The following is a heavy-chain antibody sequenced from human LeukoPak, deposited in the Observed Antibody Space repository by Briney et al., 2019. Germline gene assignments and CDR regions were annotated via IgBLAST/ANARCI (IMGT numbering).Heavy chain of an antibody. CDR2: ISGSGGRT. D-gene: IGHD3-22*01. CDR1: GFTFSSYA. V-gene: IGHV3-23*01. Sequence: GGSLRLSCTASGFTFSSYAMSWVRQAPEKGLEWVSAISGSGGRTYYADPVKGRFTISRDNSKNTLYLQMNSLRAEDTAVYYCAKVYYDSSGSYYFDYWGQGTLVTVSS. CDR3: AKVYYDSSGSYYFDY. J-gene: IGHJ4*02.